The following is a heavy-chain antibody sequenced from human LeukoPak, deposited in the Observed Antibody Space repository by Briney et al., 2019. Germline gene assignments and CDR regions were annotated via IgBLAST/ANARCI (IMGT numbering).Heavy chain of an antibody. CDR2: INPNSGGT. Sequence: ASVKVSCKASGYTFTGYYMHWVRQAPGQGLEWMGWINPNSGGTNYAQKFQGRVTMTRDTSISTAYMELSRLRSDDTAVYYCARLIAVAGLEAFDIWGQGTMVTVSS. D-gene: IGHD6-19*01. CDR3: ARLIAVAGLEAFDI. V-gene: IGHV1-2*02. CDR1: GYTFTGYY. J-gene: IGHJ3*02.